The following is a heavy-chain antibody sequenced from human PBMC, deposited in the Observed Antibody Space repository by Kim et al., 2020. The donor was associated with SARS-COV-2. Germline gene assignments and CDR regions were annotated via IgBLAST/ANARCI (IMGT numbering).Heavy chain of an antibody. CDR3: ATKQTTVLPHYYGMDV. D-gene: IGHD4-4*01. CDR2: ISSSSSYI. J-gene: IGHJ6*02. CDR1: GFTFSSYS. V-gene: IGHV3-21*01. Sequence: GGSLRLSCAASGFTFSSYSMNWVRQAPGKGLEWVSSISSSSSYIYYADSVKGRFTISRDNAKNSLYLQMNSLRAEDTAVYYCATKQTTVLPHYYGMDVWGQGTTVTVSS.